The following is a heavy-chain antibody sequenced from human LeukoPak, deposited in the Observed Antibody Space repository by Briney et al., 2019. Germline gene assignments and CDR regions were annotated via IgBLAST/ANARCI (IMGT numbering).Heavy chain of an antibody. D-gene: IGHD3-3*01. CDR2: MYYSGST. J-gene: IGHJ4*02. CDR3: ARGSDYGDY. V-gene: IGHV4-59*01. CDR1: GSSISSYY. Sequence: PSETLSLTCTVSGSSISSYYWSWIRQPPGKGLEWIGYMYYSGSTNYNPSLKSRVTISINTSKNQFSLRLSSVTAADTAVYYCARGSDYGDYWGPGTLVTVSS.